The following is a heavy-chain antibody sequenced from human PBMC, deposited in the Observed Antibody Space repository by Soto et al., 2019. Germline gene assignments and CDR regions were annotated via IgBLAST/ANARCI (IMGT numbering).Heavy chain of an antibody. V-gene: IGHV4-39*01. D-gene: IGHD2-8*01. CDR1: GGSISSSSYY. CDR3: ARQAGMLSFDY. CDR2: IDYSGST. J-gene: IGHJ4*02. Sequence: QLQLQESGPGLVKPSETLSLTCTVSGGSISSSSYYWGWIRQPPGKGLEWIGSIDYSGSTYYNPSLKSRVTIAVDTSRNQFSLKSSSVTAADTAVYYCARQAGMLSFDYWGQGTLVTVSS.